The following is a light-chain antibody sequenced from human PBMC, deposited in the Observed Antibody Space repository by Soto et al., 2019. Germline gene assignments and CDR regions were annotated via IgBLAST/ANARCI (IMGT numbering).Light chain of an antibody. Sequence: EILLTQSPGTLSLSPGERATLSCRASQSVSKNYLAWYQQKPGQAPRLLIYGASNRATGIPARSSGSGSGTEFTLTISSLQSEDFELYYCQQYNNWPPSFGQGTKVDIK. CDR2: GAS. V-gene: IGKV3D-15*01. J-gene: IGKJ1*01. CDR1: QSVSKN. CDR3: QQYNNWPPS.